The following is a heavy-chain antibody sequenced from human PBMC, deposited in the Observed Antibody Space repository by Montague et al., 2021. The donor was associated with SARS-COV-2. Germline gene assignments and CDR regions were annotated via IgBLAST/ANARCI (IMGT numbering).Heavy chain of an antibody. J-gene: IGHJ6*02. D-gene: IGHD2-2*01. CDR2: INHSGGT. Sequence: SETLSLTCAVYGGSFSGYYWSWIRQPPGKGLEWIGEINHSGGTNYNPSLKSRVTISVDTSKNQFSLKLSSVTAADTAVYYCARGAVVVPAATEDYYYYYGMDVWGQGTTVTVSS. V-gene: IGHV4-34*01. CDR1: GGSFSGYY. CDR3: ARGAVVVPAATEDYYYYYGMDV.